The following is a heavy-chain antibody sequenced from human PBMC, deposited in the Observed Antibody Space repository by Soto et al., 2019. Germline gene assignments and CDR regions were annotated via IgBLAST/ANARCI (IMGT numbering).Heavy chain of an antibody. CDR3: ARSQGSSTSLEIYYYYYYGMDV. V-gene: IGHV1-69*01. CDR2: IIPISGTA. Sequence: QVQLVQSGAEVKKPGSSVKVSCKASGGTFRSYAVSWVRQAPGQGLEWMGGIIPISGTANYAQKFQGRVEITADESTSTAYMELSSVRSEYTAVYYCARSQGSSTSLEIYYYYYYGMDVWGQGTKVTVSS. D-gene: IGHD2-2*01. J-gene: IGHJ6*02. CDR1: GGTFRSYA.